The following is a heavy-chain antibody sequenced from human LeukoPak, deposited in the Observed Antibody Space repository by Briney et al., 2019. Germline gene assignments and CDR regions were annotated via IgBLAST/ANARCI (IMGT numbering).Heavy chain of an antibody. D-gene: IGHD1-1*01. CDR3: ARDRWYTLDV. CDR2: ISADGTPT. Sequence: PGGTLRLSCADSELTFRDSWMHWVRQAPGKGLVWVSHISADGTPTTYADSVKGRFTISRDNGKNTLYLHMNSVRAEDTATYYCARDRWYTLDVWGQGTTVIASS. CDR1: ELTFRDSW. J-gene: IGHJ3*01. V-gene: IGHV3-74*01.